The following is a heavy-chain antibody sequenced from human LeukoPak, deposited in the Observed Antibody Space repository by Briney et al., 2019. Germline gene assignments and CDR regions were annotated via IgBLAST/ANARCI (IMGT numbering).Heavy chain of an antibody. V-gene: IGHV4-39*07. CDR2: IYYSGST. CDR3: ARSSSSGDY. J-gene: IGHJ4*02. Sequence: SETLSLTCTVSGGSISNYYWSWIRQPPGKGLEWIGSIYYSGSTYYNPSLKSRVTISVDTSKNQFSLKLSSVTAADTAVYYCARSSSSGDYWGQGTLVTVSS. D-gene: IGHD6-13*01. CDR1: GGSISNYY.